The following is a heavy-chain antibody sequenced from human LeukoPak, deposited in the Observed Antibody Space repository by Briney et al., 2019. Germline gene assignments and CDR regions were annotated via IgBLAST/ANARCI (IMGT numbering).Heavy chain of an antibody. D-gene: IGHD3-16*01. CDR1: DDSISDYY. J-gene: IGHJ4*02. V-gene: IGHV4-59*01. CDR3: TRGAGWLIDY. CDR2: FHNSGTS. Sequence: KSSETLSLTCTVSDDSISDYYRGWTRQPPGKGLEWIGYFHNSGTSTYNPSLKSRVTISADTSKNQFSLKLNSLTTADTAVYYCTRGAGWLIDYWGQGILVTVSS.